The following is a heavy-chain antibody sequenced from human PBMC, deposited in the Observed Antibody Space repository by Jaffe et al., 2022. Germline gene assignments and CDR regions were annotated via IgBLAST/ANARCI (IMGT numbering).Heavy chain of an antibody. CDR1: GGSISSSSYY. D-gene: IGHD6-6*01. Sequence: QLQLQESGPGLVKPSETLSLTCTVSGGSISSSSYYWGWIRQPPGKGLEWIGSIYYSGSTYYNPSLKSRVTISVDTSKNQFSLKLSSVTAADTAVYYCARQRPPEGAARPSWFDPWGQGTLVTVSS. V-gene: IGHV4-39*01. CDR3: ARQRPPEGAARPSWFDP. CDR2: IYYSGST. J-gene: IGHJ5*02.